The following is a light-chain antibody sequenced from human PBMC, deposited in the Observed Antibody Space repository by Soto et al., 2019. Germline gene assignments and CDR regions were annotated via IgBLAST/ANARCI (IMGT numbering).Light chain of an antibody. CDR3: SSYTSSSTLLV. Sequence: QSALTQPASVSGSPGQSITISCTGTSSDVGGYNYVSWYQQHPGKAPKLMIYEVSNRPPGVSNRSSGSKSGNTASLTISGLQAEDEADYYCSSYTSSSTLLVFGGGTKLTVL. V-gene: IGLV2-14*01. J-gene: IGLJ2*01. CDR1: SSDVGGYNY. CDR2: EVS.